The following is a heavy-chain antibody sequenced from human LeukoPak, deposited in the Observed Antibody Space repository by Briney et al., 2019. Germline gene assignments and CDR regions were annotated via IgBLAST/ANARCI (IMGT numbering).Heavy chain of an antibody. V-gene: IGHV3-23*01. CDR3: AREGYYDFAGYYYYGMDV. J-gene: IGHJ6*02. CDR1: GFTFSSYA. Sequence: GGSLRLSCAASGFTFSSYAMSWVRQAPGKGLEWVSAISGSGGSTYYADSVKGRFTISRDNSKNTLYLQMNSLRAEDTAVYYCAREGYYDFAGYYYYGMDVWGQGTTVTVSS. D-gene: IGHD3-22*01. CDR2: ISGSGGST.